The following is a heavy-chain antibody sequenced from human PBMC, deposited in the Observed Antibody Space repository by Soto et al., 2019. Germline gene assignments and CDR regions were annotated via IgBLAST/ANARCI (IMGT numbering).Heavy chain of an antibody. CDR3: ARDLGIAAAIDY. CDR1: GFTFSKYG. V-gene: IGHV3-33*01. Sequence: GGSLRLSCAASGFTFSKYGMHWVRQAPGKGLEWVAIIWYDGSNKYYADSVKGRFTISRDNSKNTLYLQMNSLRAEDTAVYYCARDLGIAAAIDYWGQGTPVTVSS. D-gene: IGHD6-13*01. CDR2: IWYDGSNK. J-gene: IGHJ4*02.